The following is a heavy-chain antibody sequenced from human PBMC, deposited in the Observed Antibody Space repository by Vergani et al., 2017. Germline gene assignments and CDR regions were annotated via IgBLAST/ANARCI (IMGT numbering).Heavy chain of an antibody. CDR1: GFTFSSYW. D-gene: IGHD4-23*01. V-gene: IGHV3-74*02. J-gene: IGHJ5*02. Sequence: EVQLVESGGVVVQPGGSLRLSCAASGFTFSSYWMHWVRQAPGKGLVWVSRINSDGSSTSYADSVKGRFTISRDNAKNTLYLQMNSLRAEDTAVYYCARISPAYGGGFDPWGQGTLVTVSS. CDR2: INSDGSST. CDR3: ARISPAYGGGFDP.